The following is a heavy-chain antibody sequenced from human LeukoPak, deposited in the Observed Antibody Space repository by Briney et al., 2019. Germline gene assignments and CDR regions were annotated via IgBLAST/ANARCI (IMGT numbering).Heavy chain of an antibody. D-gene: IGHD2-15*01. Sequence: GGSLRLSCTASGFIFSKYWMTWLRQAPGKGLEWVANIRQDGGDIHYVDSVKGRFTISRDNGKNSLYLQMNSLRAEDTAVYYCARDQDVVVLLGINAYDAFDLWGQGTMVTVSS. CDR1: GFIFSKYW. J-gene: IGHJ3*01. CDR2: IRQDGGDI. V-gene: IGHV3-7*01. CDR3: ARDQDVVVLLGINAYDAFDL.